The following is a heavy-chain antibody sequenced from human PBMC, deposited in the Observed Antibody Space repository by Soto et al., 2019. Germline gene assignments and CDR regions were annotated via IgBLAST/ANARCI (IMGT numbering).Heavy chain of an antibody. V-gene: IGHV3-53*01. CDR1: GFLVNSAY. J-gene: IGHJ4*02. CDR3: ARSGYSFAWGY. D-gene: IGHD5-18*01. CDR2: INSDGST. Sequence: EVQLVESGGSLIPPGGSLRLSCAASGFLVNSAYMTWVRQAPGKGLEWVAMINSDGSTLYAESVKGRFTISRDNSKNRLYLQKNSLRDEDTAMYFCARSGYSFAWGYWGQGTLVIVTS.